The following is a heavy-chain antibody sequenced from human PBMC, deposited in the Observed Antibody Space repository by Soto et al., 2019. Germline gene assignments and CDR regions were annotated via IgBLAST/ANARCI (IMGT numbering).Heavy chain of an antibody. CDR2: ITAYNHIT. CDR1: GYTFSSYG. J-gene: IGHJ6*04. CDR3: GRFIVRECGSAISSAYGLAV. D-gene: IGHD3-10*01. Sequence: QVQLVQSGAEVKKPGASVKVSCKVSGYTFSSYGFTWVRQAPGHGLEWMGWITAYNHITAYAQKVQSRITMTTDTPPITALMEFMRLRYDDTVVYYCGRFIVRECGSAISSAYGLAVWGKGTTVTVSS. V-gene: IGHV1-18*01.